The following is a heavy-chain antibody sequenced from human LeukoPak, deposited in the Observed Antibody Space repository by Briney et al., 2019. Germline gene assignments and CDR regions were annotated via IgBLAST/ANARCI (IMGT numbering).Heavy chain of an antibody. D-gene: IGHD6-13*01. V-gene: IGHV4-38-2*02. Sequence: SETLSLTCTVSGYSISNGYYWGWIRQPPGKGLEWIGSIYYSGSTYYNASLESRVTISVDTSKNQFSLKLSSVTAADTAVYYCARAYSSSWYFNWFDPWGQGTLVTVSS. CDR2: IYYSGST. J-gene: IGHJ5*02. CDR3: ARAYSSSWYFNWFDP. CDR1: GYSISNGYY.